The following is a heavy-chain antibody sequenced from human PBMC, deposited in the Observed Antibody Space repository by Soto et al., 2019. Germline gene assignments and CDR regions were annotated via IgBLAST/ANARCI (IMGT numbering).Heavy chain of an antibody. CDR1: GFTFSNAW. CDR2: IKTKSDGATT. CDR3: TALTGTTMALDY. Sequence: GGSLRLACAASGFTFSNAWMNWVRQAPGKGLEWVGRIKTKSDGATTDYAAPVKGRFTISRDDSRNTLYLQMNSLRAEDTAVYYCTALTGTTMALDYWGQGTLVTVSS. V-gene: IGHV3-15*01. D-gene: IGHD1-7*01. J-gene: IGHJ4*02.